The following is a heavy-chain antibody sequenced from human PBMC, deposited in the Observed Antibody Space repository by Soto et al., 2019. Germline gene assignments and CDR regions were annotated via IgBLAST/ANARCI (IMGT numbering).Heavy chain of an antibody. CDR3: ARNYYYYSSGNYD. V-gene: IGHV1-69*06. CDR2: IIPIIATA. CDR1: GGTFSSYA. Sequence: QVQLVQSGAEVKKPGSSVKVSCKASGGTFSSYAISWVRQAPGQGLEWMGGIIPIIATANYAQKFQGRVTIAAAKSTSKAYMELRSLRSEDKAVYYCARNYYYYSSGNYDRGPGTLVTVSS. D-gene: IGHD3-22*01. J-gene: IGHJ4*01.